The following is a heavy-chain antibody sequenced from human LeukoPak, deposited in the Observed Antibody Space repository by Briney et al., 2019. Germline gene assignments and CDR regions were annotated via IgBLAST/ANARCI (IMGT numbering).Heavy chain of an antibody. CDR2: ISSSSSYK. V-gene: IGHV3-21*01. J-gene: IGHJ4*02. CDR1: GFTFSSYS. Sequence: GGSLRLSCVASGFTFSSYSMNWVRQAPGKGLEWVSSISSSSSYKYYTDSVKGRFTISRDNSKNTLYLQMSSLRVDDTAVYYCATDRSNSWVDYWGLGTLVTVAS. D-gene: IGHD6-19*01. CDR3: ATDRSNSWVDY.